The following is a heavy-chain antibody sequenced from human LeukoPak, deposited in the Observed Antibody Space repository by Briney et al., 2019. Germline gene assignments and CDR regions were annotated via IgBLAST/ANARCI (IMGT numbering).Heavy chain of an antibody. CDR1: GGSISSYY. J-gene: IGHJ3*02. CDR3: ARDRGYYGGAAFDI. V-gene: IGHV4-59*01. Sequence: PSETLSLTCTVSGGSISSYYWSWIRQPPGKGLEWIGYIYYSGSTNYNPSLKSRVTISVDTSKNQFSLKLSSVTAADTAVYYCARDRGYYGGAAFDIWGQGTMVTVSS. CDR2: IYYSGST. D-gene: IGHD4-23*01.